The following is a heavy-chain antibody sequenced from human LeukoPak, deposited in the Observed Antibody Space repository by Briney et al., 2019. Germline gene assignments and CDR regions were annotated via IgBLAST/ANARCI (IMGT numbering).Heavy chain of an antibody. Sequence: SETLSLTCAVYGGSFSGYYWSWIRQPPGKGLEWIGEINHSGSTNYNPSLKSRVTISVDTSKNQFSLKLSSVTAADTAVYYCARFRDCSGGSCYFDYWGQGTLVTVSS. J-gene: IGHJ4*02. V-gene: IGHV4-34*01. D-gene: IGHD2-15*01. CDR1: GGSFSGYY. CDR2: INHSGST. CDR3: ARFRDCSGGSCYFDY.